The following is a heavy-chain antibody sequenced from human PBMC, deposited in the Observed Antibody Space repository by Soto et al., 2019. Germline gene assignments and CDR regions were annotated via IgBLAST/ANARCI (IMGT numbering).Heavy chain of an antibody. CDR1: GGSFSGYY. CDR3: ARPRFNVLLWFGGPAGFAFDI. V-gene: IGHV4-34*01. D-gene: IGHD3-10*01. CDR2: INHSGST. Sequence: PSETLSLTCAVYGGSFSGYYWTWIRQPPGTGLEWIGEINHSGSTNYNPSLKSRVTISVDTSKNQFSLKLSSVTAADTAVYYCARPRFNVLLWFGGPAGFAFDIWGQGTMVTV. J-gene: IGHJ3*02.